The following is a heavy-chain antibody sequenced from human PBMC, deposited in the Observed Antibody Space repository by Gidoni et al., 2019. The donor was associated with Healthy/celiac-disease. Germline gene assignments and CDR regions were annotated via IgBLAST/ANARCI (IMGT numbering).Heavy chain of an antibody. J-gene: IGHJ2*01. V-gene: IGHV4-34*01. CDR2: INHSGST. Sequence: QVQLQQWGAGLLKPSETLSLTCAVYGGSFSGYYWSWIRQPPGKGLEWIGEINHSGSTNYNPSLKSRVTISVDTSKNQFSLKLSSVTAADTAVYYWARGRTIFGVVIIAHNHWYFDLWGRGTLVTVSS. CDR1: GGSFSGYY. CDR3: ARGRTIFGVVIIAHNHWYFDL. D-gene: IGHD3-3*01.